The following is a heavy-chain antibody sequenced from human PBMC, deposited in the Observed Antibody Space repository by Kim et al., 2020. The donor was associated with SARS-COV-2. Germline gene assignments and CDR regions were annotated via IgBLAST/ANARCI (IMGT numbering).Heavy chain of an antibody. D-gene: IGHD3-10*01. V-gene: IGHV1-18*01. J-gene: IGHJ6*02. Sequence: AQKLQGRVTMSTDTSTSTANMELRSLRSDDTAVYYCARDGIWFGELLMDVWGQGTTVTVSS. CDR3: ARDGIWFGELLMDV.